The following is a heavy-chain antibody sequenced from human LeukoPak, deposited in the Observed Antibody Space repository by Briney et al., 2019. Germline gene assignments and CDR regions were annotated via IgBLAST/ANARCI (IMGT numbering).Heavy chain of an antibody. CDR3: ATQQGGNPAY. V-gene: IGHV4-34*01. CDR1: GGSFSGYY. CDR2: INHSGST. J-gene: IGHJ4*02. Sequence: SETLSLTCAVYGGSFSGYYWSWIRQPPGKGLEWIGEINHSGSTNYNPSLKSRVTISVDTSKNQFSLKLSSVTAADTAVYYCATQQGGNPAYWGQGTLVTVSS. D-gene: IGHD3-16*01.